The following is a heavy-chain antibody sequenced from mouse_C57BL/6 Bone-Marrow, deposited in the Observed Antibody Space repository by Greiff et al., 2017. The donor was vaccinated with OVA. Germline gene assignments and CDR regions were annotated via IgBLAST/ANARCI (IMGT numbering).Heavy chain of an antibody. CDR2: IDPSDSYT. CDR3: AREGYGSAWFAY. D-gene: IGHD2-2*01. Sequence: QVQLQQPGAELVMPGASVKLSCKASGYTFTSYWMHWVKQRPGQGLEWIGEIDPSDSYTNYTQKFKGKSTLTVDKSSSTAYMQLSSRTSEDSAVYYCAREGYGSAWFAYWGQGTLVTVSP. J-gene: IGHJ3*01. CDR1: GYTFTSYW. V-gene: IGHV1-69*01.